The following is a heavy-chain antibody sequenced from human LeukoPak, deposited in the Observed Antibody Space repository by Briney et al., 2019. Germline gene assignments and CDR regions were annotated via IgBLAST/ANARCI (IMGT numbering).Heavy chain of an antibody. CDR2: IWCGGSSE. Sequence: GGSLRLSCAASGFIFSSYGVHWVREAPGKGVEWVAVIWCGGSSEYYADSVKGRFTISRDNSKNTLYLHVNMLRAEDGAVFYGATGDGYNRPTFDHWGQGTLVTVSS. D-gene: IGHD5-24*01. CDR1: GFIFSSYG. CDR3: ATGDGYNRPTFDH. J-gene: IGHJ4*02. V-gene: IGHV3-33*01.